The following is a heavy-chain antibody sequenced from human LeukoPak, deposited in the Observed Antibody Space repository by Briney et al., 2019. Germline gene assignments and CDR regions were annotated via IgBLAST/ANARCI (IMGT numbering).Heavy chain of an antibody. Sequence: GEALKISCKGSGFRLTSYWIGRVRPVPGKGLEWMGIIYPGDSDTRYSPSFQGQVTISADKSISTAYLQWSSLKASDTDMYYCARSTPYYDILTGYYYTNPNYYDYGMDVWGQGTTVTVSS. CDR2: IYPGDSDT. CDR1: GFRLTSYW. J-gene: IGHJ6*02. D-gene: IGHD3-9*01. V-gene: IGHV5-51*01. CDR3: ARSTPYYDILTGYYYTNPNYYDYGMDV.